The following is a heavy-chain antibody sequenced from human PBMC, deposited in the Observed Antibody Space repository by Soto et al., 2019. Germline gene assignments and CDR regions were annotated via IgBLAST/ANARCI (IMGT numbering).Heavy chain of an antibody. D-gene: IGHD3-9*01. J-gene: IGHJ6*02. Sequence: EVQLLESGGGLVQPGGSLRLSCAASGFTFSSYAMSWVRQAPGKGLEWVSAISGSGGSTYYADSVKGRFTISRDNSKNTLYLQMDSLRAEDTAVYYCAKNVWGITIFGGMDVWGQGTTVTVSS. CDR3: AKNVWGITIFGGMDV. CDR2: ISGSGGST. V-gene: IGHV3-23*01. CDR1: GFTFSSYA.